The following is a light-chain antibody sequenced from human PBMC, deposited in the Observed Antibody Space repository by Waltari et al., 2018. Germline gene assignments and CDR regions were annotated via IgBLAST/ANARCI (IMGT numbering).Light chain of an antibody. V-gene: IGLV2-14*03. CDR3: SSKTSSSTVV. Sequence: QSALTQPASVSVSPGQSITISCTGTSSDVGGYNCVSWYQHHPGKAPKLLVFDVSNRPSGACNRVSGFKYGNPASLTSAGLQAGDEADYYCSSKTSSSTVVVGGGTKLTVL. CDR2: DVS. CDR1: SSDVGGYNC. J-gene: IGLJ2*01.